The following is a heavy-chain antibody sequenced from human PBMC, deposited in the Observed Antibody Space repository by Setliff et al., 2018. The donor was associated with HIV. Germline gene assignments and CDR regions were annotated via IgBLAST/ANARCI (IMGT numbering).Heavy chain of an antibody. CDR1: GYTLTSNY. CDR3: ARGRSLVRGSGSPEYYYMDV. CDR2: VNPSDGST. Sequence: ASVKVSCKASGYTLTSNYMHWVRQAPGQGLEWMGIVNPSDGSTIYAQKFQGRVTMTRDTSTSTAYMELSSLGSEDTAVYYCARGRSLVRGSGSPEYYYMDVWGKGTTVTVSS. J-gene: IGHJ6*03. V-gene: IGHV1-46*01. D-gene: IGHD3-10*01.